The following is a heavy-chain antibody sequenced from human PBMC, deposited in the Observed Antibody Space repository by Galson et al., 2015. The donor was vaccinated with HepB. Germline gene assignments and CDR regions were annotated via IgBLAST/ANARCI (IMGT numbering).Heavy chain of an antibody. CDR3: AREEGTVATIGVVDYYYYGMDV. Sequence: SLRLSCAASGFTFSSYSMNWVRQAPGKGLEWVSSISSSSSYIYYADSVKGRFTISRDNAKNSLYLQMNSLRAEDTAVYYCAREEGTVATIGVVDYYYYGMDVWGQGTTVTVSS. CDR1: GFTFSSYS. V-gene: IGHV3-21*01. D-gene: IGHD5-12*01. J-gene: IGHJ6*02. CDR2: ISSSSSYI.